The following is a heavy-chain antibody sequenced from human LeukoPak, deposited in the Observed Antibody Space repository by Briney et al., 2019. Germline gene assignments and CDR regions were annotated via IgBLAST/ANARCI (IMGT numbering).Heavy chain of an antibody. CDR2: IYYSGST. D-gene: IGHD3-10*01. J-gene: IGHJ4*02. CDR1: GGSISSGDYY. Sequence: SQTLSLTCTVSGGSISSGDYYWSWIRQPPGKGLEWFGYIYYSGSTYYNPTLKSRVTISVDTSKNQFSLKLSSVTAADTAVYYWARVRGLPSPFDYWGQGTLVTVSS. CDR3: ARVRGLPSPFDY. V-gene: IGHV4-30-4*08.